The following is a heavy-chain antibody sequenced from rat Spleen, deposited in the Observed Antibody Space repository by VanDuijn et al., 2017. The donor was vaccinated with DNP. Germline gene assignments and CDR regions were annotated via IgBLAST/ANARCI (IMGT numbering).Heavy chain of an antibody. Sequence: EVQLMETGGGLVQPGRSLKLSCVASGFTFSTYWMFWIRQAPGKGLEWIAAINPDGGKTYYLDSVKGRFTISRDNAENTVYLQMNSLGSEDTATYYCARDDFYGYRWGQGVLVTVSS. D-gene: IGHD1-7*01. V-gene: IGHV5-58*01. J-gene: IGHJ2*01. CDR1: GFTFSTYW. CDR3: ARDDFYGYR. CDR2: INPDGGKT.